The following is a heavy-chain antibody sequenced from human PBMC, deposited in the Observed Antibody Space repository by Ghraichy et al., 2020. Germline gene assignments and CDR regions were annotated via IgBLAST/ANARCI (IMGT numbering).Heavy chain of an antibody. CDR3: ARGGSSSWTSYYYYGMDV. D-gene: IGHD6-13*01. J-gene: IGHJ6*02. V-gene: IGHV4-4*02. CDR2: IYHSGST. CDR1: GGSISSSNW. Sequence: SETLSLTCAVSGGSISSSNWWSWVRQPPGKGLEWIGEIYHSGSTNYNPSLKSRVTISVDKSKNQFSLKLSSVTAADTAVYYCARGGSSSWTSYYYYGMDVWGQGTTVTVSS.